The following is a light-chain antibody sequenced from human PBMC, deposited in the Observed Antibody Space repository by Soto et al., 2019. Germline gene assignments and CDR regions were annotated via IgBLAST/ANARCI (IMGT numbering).Light chain of an antibody. CDR3: AAWDDSLSTWV. Sequence: QSVLTQPPSASGTPGQRVTISCSGSSSNIGSDYVYWFQQLPGTAPKVLIYTNNQRPSGVPDRFSGSKSGTSASLAISGLRSEDEGDYCCAAWDDSLSTWVFGGGTKLTVL. CDR2: TNN. J-gene: IGLJ3*02. CDR1: SSNIGSDY. V-gene: IGLV1-47*02.